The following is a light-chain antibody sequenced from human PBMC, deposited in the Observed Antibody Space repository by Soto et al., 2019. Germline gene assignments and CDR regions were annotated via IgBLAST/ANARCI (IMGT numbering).Light chain of an antibody. CDR3: CSYAGSSTWV. V-gene: IGLV2-23*01. Sequence: QSALTQPASVSGSPGQSITISCTGTSSDVGSYKFVSWYQQHPGKAPKLMIYEGSKRTSAVSNRFSGSKSGNTASLTISGLQAEDEADYYCCSYAGSSTWVFGTGTKLTVL. CDR2: EGS. CDR1: SSDVGSYKF. J-gene: IGLJ1*01.